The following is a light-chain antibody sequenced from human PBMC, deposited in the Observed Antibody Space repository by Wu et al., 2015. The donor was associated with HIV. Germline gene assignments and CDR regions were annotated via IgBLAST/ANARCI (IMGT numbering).Light chain of an antibody. V-gene: IGKV3D-15*01. CDR2: DAS. CDR1: QSVSSK. J-gene: IGKJ4*01. Sequence: PGERATLSCRASQSVSSKFAWYQQKPGQAPRLLIYDASTRATGIPARFSGTGSGTEFTLTINNMQSEDFAVYFCQQYYDWPPVTFGGGTKVEI. CDR3: QQYYDWPPVT.